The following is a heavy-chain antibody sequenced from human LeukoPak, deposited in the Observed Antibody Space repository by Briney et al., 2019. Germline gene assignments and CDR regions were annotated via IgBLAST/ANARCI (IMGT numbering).Heavy chain of an antibody. D-gene: IGHD1-26*01. CDR3: ARSWLIVGATPPTDV. J-gene: IGHJ6*02. CDR1: GFIFSSYW. CDR2: INHDESEK. V-gene: IGHV3-7*01. Sequence: GGSLRPSCAASGFIFSSYWMTWVRQAPVKGLEWVASINHDESEKYYVDSVKGRFTISRDNAKNSVYLQMNSLRAEDTAVYYCARSWLIVGATPPTDVWGQGTTVLVSS.